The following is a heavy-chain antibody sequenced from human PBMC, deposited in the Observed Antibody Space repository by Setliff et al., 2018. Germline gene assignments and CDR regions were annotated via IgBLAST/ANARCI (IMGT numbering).Heavy chain of an antibody. V-gene: IGHV4-38-2*02. CDR2: IYYTGST. CDR3: ARDMGQPYYFES. Sequence: PSETLSLTCDVSGYSISSGYYWGWIRQPPGKGLEWIGSIYYTGSTYYNPSLKSRVTMSVDTSKRQFSLKLGSATAADTAVYYCARDMGQPYYFESWGLGTLVTVSS. CDR1: GYSISSGYY. D-gene: IGHD1-1*01. J-gene: IGHJ4*02.